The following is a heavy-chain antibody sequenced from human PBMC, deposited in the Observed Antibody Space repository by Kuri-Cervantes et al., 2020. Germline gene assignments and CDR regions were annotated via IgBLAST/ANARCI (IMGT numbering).Heavy chain of an antibody. Sequence: GESLKISCAASGFTVSSNYMSWVRQAPGKGLEWVSVIYSGGSTYYADSVKGRFTISRDNSKNTLYLQMNSLRAEDTAVYYCARDGSYDYVWGSYRYTPSEAFDIWGQGTMVTVSS. CDR3: ARDGSYDYVWGSYRYTPSEAFDI. D-gene: IGHD3-16*02. CDR1: GFTVSSNY. J-gene: IGHJ3*02. CDR2: IYSGGST. V-gene: IGHV3-53*01.